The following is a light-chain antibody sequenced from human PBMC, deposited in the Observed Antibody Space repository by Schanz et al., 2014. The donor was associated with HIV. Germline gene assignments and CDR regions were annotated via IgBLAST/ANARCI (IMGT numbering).Light chain of an antibody. Sequence: DIQMTQSPSSLSASVGDRVTITCRTSRSISTYLNWYQQKPGKAPKFLIYAASSLQSGVPSRFSGSGSGTDFTLTISSLQPEDFATYYGQQSYSTPITFGQGTRLEIK. J-gene: IGKJ5*01. CDR1: RSISTY. V-gene: IGKV1-39*01. CDR2: AAS. CDR3: QQSYSTPIT.